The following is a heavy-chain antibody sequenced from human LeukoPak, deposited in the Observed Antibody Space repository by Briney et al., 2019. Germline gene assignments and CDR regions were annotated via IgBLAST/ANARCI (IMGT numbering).Heavy chain of an antibody. V-gene: IGHV4-39*01. CDR2: IYYSGST. CDR3: AVPSFSHCSGGSCYPWYFDH. Sequence: SETLSLTCTVSDGSISSSSYYWGWIRQPPGKGLEWIGSIYYSGSTYYNPSLKSRVTISVDTSKNQFSLKLTSVTAGDTAVYYCAVPSFSHCSGGSCYPWYFDHWGQGAPVTVSS. D-gene: IGHD2-15*01. J-gene: IGHJ4*02. CDR1: DGSISSSSYY.